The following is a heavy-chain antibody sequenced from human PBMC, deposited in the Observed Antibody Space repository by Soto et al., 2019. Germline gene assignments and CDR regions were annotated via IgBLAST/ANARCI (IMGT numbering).Heavy chain of an antibody. J-gene: IGHJ3*02. V-gene: IGHV1-2*04. CDR1: GYPVTAYY. D-gene: IGHD3-3*01. CDR2: INPATGAA. Sequence: QLHLVQSGAVVKKPGASVTVSCSASGYPVTAYYMHWVRQAPGRGLEWMGGINPATGAAKYTQTFQGWGTMTRDTSTSTVFMELSGLTSEDTAVFYCARGGGVGVAGSAAFDMWGQGTLVTVSS. CDR3: ARGGGVGVAGSAAFDM.